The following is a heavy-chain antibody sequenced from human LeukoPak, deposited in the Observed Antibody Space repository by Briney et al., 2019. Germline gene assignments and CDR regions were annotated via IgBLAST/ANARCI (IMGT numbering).Heavy chain of an antibody. J-gene: IGHJ6*02. D-gene: IGHD3-10*01. Sequence: PSETLSLTCTVSGGSISSGDYYWSWIRQPPGKGLEWIGYIYYSGSTYYNPSLKSRVTISVDTSKNQFSLKLSSVTAADTAMYYCARVGYYGSGRRNMDVWGQGTTVTVSS. V-gene: IGHV4-30-4*01. CDR2: IYYSGST. CDR1: GGSISSGDYY. CDR3: ARVGYYGSGRRNMDV.